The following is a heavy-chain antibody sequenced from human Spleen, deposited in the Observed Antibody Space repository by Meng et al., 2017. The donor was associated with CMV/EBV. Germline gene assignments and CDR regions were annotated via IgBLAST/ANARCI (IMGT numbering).Heavy chain of an antibody. CDR2: IYYNGST. CDR3: ARYCSSTSCSFDQAFDI. J-gene: IGHJ3*02. V-gene: IGHV4-61*01. Sequence: GSLRLSCTVSGGSVSSGSYYWSWIRQPPGKGLEWIGYIYYNGSTNYNPSVKSRVTISVDTSKNQFSLKLSSVTAADTAVYYCARYCSSTSCSFDQAFDIWGQGTMVTVSS. CDR1: GGSVSSGSYY. D-gene: IGHD2-2*01.